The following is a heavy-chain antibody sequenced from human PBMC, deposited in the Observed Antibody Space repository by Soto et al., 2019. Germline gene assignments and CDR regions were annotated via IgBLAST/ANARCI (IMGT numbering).Heavy chain of an antibody. Sequence: PSETLSLTCSVSGASISSYYYTWIRQTPGKGLEWIGYIYYSGSINYNPSLKSRLIISVDTSKNQFSLRLSSVTTADTAVYYCARVHDDNGYHYYFDYWGQGTLVTVSS. CDR2: IYYSGSI. D-gene: IGHD3-22*01. J-gene: IGHJ4*02. CDR3: ARVHDDNGYHYYFDY. CDR1: GASISSYY. V-gene: IGHV4-59*01.